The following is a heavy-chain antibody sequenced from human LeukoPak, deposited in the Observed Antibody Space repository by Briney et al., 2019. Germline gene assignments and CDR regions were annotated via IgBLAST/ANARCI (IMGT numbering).Heavy chain of an antibody. CDR2: IRYDGSNK. V-gene: IGHV3-30*02. J-gene: IGHJ4*02. CDR1: GFTFSSYG. D-gene: IGHD6-13*01. CDR3: AKDFRWAFDY. Sequence: PGGSLRLSCAASGFTFSSYGMHWVRQAPGKGLEWVAFIRYDGSNKYYADSVKGRFTISRDISKSTLYLQMNSLRAEDTAVYYCAKDFRWAFDYWGQGTLVTVSS.